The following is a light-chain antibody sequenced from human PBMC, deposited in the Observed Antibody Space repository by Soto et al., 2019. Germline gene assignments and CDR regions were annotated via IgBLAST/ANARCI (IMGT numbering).Light chain of an antibody. J-gene: IGKJ1*01. CDR2: LGS. CDR1: QSLLHSNGYNY. Sequence: DIVMTQSPLSLPVTPGEPASISCRSSQSLLHSNGYNYLDWYLQKPGQSPQLLIFLGSTRASGVPDRFSGSGSGTDFTLKISRVEAEDVGVYYCMQPLQSWTFGQG. V-gene: IGKV2-28*01. CDR3: MQPLQSWT.